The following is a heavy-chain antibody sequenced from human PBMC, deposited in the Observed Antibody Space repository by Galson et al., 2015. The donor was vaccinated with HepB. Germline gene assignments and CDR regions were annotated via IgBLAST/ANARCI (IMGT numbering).Heavy chain of an antibody. D-gene: IGHD5-18*01. J-gene: IGHJ6*02. Sequence: SLRLSCAASGFTFSDFYMGWIRQAPGKGLEWVSYISSGSSHANYADSVKGRFTISRDNAKNSLYLQMDSLRAEDTALYYCARDRHVQQYPSYYYAMDGWGQGTTVTVSS. CDR2: ISSGSSHA. V-gene: IGHV3-11*05. CDR1: GFTFSDFY. CDR3: ARDRHVQQYPSYYYAMDG.